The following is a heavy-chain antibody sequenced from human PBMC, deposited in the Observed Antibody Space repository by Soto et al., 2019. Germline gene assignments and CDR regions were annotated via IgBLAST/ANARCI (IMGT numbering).Heavy chain of an antibody. CDR1: GYTFTTYG. CDR2: ISTHNGNA. J-gene: IGHJ4*02. Sequence: QVHLVQSGAEVKKPGASVKVSCKASGYTFTTYGIDWVRQAPGQGLEWMGWISTHNGNANYAQKFQGRVTMTTDTSTSTAYMELRSLRSDDTAMYYCARDGWAGPHDYWCQGTLVTVSS. V-gene: IGHV1-18*04. D-gene: IGHD6-19*01. CDR3: ARDGWAGPHDY.